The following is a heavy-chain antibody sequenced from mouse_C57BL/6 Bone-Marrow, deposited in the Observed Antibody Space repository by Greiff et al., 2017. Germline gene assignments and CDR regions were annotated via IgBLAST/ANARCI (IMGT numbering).Heavy chain of an antibody. J-gene: IGHJ3*01. V-gene: IGHV7-3*01. CDR3: ARYGGSYEAWFAY. D-gene: IGHD1-1*02. Sequence: EVKLVESGGGLVQPGGSLSLSCAASGFTFTDYYMSWVRQPPGKALEWLGFIRNKANGYTTEYSASVKGRFTISRDNSQSILYLQMNALRAEDSATYYCARYGGSYEAWFAYWGQGTLVTVSA. CDR1: GFTFTDYY. CDR2: IRNKANGYTT.